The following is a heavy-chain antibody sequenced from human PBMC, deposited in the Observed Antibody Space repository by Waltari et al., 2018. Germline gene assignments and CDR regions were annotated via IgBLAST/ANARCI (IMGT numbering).Heavy chain of an antibody. V-gene: IGHV3-30-3*01. Sequence: QVQLVESGGGVVQPGRSLRLSCAASGFTFSSYAIHWVRQAPGKGLEWVAIISYDGSNKYYADSVKGRFTISRDNSMNTLYLQMNSLRPEDTAVYYCARGKRGAYYYYYYMDVWGKGTTVTVSS. D-gene: IGHD3-10*01. J-gene: IGHJ6*03. CDR1: GFTFSSYA. CDR3: ARGKRGAYYYYYYMDV. CDR2: ISYDGSNK.